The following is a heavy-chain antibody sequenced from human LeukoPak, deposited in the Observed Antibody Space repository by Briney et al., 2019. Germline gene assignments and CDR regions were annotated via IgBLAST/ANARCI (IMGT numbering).Heavy chain of an antibody. Sequence: PGRSLRLSCAASGFTFSSYGMHWVRQAPGKGLEWAAFIRYDGSNKYYADSVKGRFTISRDNSKNTLYLQMNSLRAADTAVYYCAKDPTHYRVWDDYDSTVLSYWGQGTLVTVSS. CDR2: IRYDGSNK. J-gene: IGHJ4*02. CDR3: AKDPTHYRVWDDYDSTVLSY. CDR1: GFTFSSYG. D-gene: IGHD3-22*01. V-gene: IGHV3-30*02.